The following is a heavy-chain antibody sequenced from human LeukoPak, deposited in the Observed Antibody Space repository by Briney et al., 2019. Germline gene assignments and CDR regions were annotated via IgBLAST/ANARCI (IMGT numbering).Heavy chain of an antibody. V-gene: IGHV4-34*01. J-gene: IGHJ4*02. D-gene: IGHD2-21*02. Sequence: KPSETLSLTCAVYGGSFSGYYWSWIRQPPGKGLEWIGEINHSGSTNYNPSPKSRVTISVDTSKNQFSLKLSSVTAADTAVYYCARKGVTVTPIFYWGQGTLVTVSS. CDR3: ARKGVTVTPIFY. CDR1: GGSFSGYY. CDR2: INHSGST.